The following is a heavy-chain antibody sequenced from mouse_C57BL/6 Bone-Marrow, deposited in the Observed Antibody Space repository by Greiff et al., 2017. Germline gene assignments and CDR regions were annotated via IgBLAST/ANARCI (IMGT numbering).Heavy chain of an antibody. D-gene: IGHD1-1*01. V-gene: IGHV1-19*01. J-gene: IGHJ2*01. CDR1: GYTFTDYY. CDR2: INPYNGGT. CDR3: ARDFHYYGSSYDY. Sequence: EVKLMESGPVLVKPGASVKMSCKASGYTFTDYYMNWVKQSHGKSLEWIGVINPYNGGTSYNQKFKGKATLTVDKSSSTAYMELNSLTSEDSAVYYCARDFHYYGSSYDYWGQGTTLTVSS.